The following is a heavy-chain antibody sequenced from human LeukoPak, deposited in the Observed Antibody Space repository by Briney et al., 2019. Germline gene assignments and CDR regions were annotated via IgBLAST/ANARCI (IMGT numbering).Heavy chain of an antibody. CDR2: INSDATST. CDR1: GFTYSNYW. Sequence: PGGSLRLSCAASGFTYSNYWMHWVRQTPGKGLVWVSRINSDATSTSYADSVKGRFTISRDRAKNTLSLQMNGLRADDTAVYYCATSLYSGTKLDYWGQGTLVTVSS. J-gene: IGHJ4*02. D-gene: IGHD1-26*01. V-gene: IGHV3-74*01. CDR3: ATSLYSGTKLDY.